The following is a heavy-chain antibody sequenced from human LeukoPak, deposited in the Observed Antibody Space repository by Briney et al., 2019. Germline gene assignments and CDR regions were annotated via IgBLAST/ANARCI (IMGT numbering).Heavy chain of an antibody. CDR1: GFTFDDYA. CDR2: ISWNSGSI. D-gene: IGHD1-26*01. J-gene: IGHJ4*02. Sequence: GRSLRLSCAASGFTFDDYAMHWVRQAPGKGLEWVSGISWNSGSIGYADSVMGRFTISRDNAKNSLYLQMNSLRAEDTALYYCAKDKGVGAVLGVFDYWGQGTLVTVSS. CDR3: AKDKGVGAVLGVFDY. V-gene: IGHV3-9*01.